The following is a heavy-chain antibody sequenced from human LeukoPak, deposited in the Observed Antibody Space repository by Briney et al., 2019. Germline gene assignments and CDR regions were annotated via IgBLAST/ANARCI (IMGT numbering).Heavy chain of an antibody. V-gene: IGHV4-39*01. CDR2: IYYSGST. Sequence: SETLSLTCTVSGGSISSSSYYWGWIRQPPGKGLEWIGSIYYSGSTYYNPSLKSRVTISVDKSKNQFSLKLSSVTAADTAVYYCARRAEDTAMVPFVSYYYYMDVWGKGTTVTVSS. CDR3: ARRAEDTAMVPFVSYYYYMDV. J-gene: IGHJ6*03. D-gene: IGHD5-18*01. CDR1: GGSISSSSYY.